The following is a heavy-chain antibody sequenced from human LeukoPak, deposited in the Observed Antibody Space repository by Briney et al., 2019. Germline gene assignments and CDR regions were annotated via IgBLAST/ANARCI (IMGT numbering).Heavy chain of an antibody. J-gene: IGHJ4*02. CDR2: IYYSGTT. CDR1: VDSINSGY. D-gene: IGHD6-19*01. Sequence: SETLSLTCTVSVDSINSGYWSWLRQPPGKGLEWIGYIYYSGTTNYNPSLMSRVTISLDTSKKEFSLKLRSVTAADTAVYYCARGAGWYNYWGQGILVTVSS. V-gene: IGHV4-59*01. CDR3: ARGAGWYNY.